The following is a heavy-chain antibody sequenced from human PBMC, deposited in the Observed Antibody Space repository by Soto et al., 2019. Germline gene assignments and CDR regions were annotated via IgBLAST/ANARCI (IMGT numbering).Heavy chain of an antibody. J-gene: IGHJ4*02. CDR2: ISYSGNT. Sequence: LSLTCTVSGGSISSDYWSWIRQPPGKGLEWIGYISYSGNTNYNPSLKSLVTISVDTSKKQFSLKLRSVTAADTAVYYCARVLSGSSLFDYWGQGMLVTVSS. D-gene: IGHD1-26*01. CDR1: GGSISSDY. V-gene: IGHV4-59*01. CDR3: ARVLSGSSLFDY.